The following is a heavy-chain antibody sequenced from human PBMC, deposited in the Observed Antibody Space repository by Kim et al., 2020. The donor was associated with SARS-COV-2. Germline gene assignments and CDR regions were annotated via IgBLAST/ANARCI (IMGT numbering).Heavy chain of an antibody. CDR1: GYTFTVYY. V-gene: IGHV1-2*06. Sequence: ASVNVSCKASGYTFTVYYIHWVRQAPGQGLQWMGRINPVSGDARYAHNFQGRVTMTRDTAINTAYMELNGLTSGDTAIYYCVRDLTVTTVGDYFDPWGQGTLVTVSS. D-gene: IGHD4-4*01. CDR3: VRDLTVTTVGDYFDP. CDR2: INPVSGDA. J-gene: IGHJ5*02.